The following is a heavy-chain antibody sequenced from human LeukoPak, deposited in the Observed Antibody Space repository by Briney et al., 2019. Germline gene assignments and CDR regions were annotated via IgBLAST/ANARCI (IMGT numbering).Heavy chain of an antibody. CDR2: ISSSGSTI. D-gene: IGHD7-27*01. Sequence: GGSLRLSCAASGSTFSDYYMSWIRQAPGKGLEWVSYISSSGSTIYYADFVKGRFTISRDNAKNSLYLQMNSLRAEDTAVYYCARDNRGATSLDYWGQGTLVTVSS. J-gene: IGHJ4*02. CDR1: GSTFSDYY. CDR3: ARDNRGATSLDY. V-gene: IGHV3-11*04.